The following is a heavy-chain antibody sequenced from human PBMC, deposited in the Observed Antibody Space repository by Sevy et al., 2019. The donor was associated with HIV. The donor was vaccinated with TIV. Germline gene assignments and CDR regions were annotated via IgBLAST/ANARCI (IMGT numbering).Heavy chain of an antibody. V-gene: IGHV4-34*01. CDR3: ARRRYFDPVNWFDP. CDR2: INHSGST. D-gene: IGHD3-9*01. J-gene: IGHJ5*02. Sequence: SETLSLTCAVYGGSFSGYYWSWIRQPPGKGLEWIGEINHSGSTNYNPSPKSRVTISVDTSKNQFSLKLSSVTAADTAVYYCARRRYFDPVNWFDPWGQGTLVTVSS. CDR1: GGSFSGYY.